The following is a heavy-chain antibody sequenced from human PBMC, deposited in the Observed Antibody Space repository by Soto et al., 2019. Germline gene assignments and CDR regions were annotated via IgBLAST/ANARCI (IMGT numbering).Heavy chain of an antibody. V-gene: IGHV3-48*04. CDR2: ISRGGETI. CDR1: GFTFSGFT. J-gene: IGHJ5*02. CDR3: ARETRVYYDILTGYYKNWFDP. D-gene: IGHD3-9*01. Sequence: PGGSLRLSCAASGFTFSGFTMNWVRQAPGRGLEWISYISRGGETIYYADSVKGRFTISRDNADNSLYLQMNSLRSEDTAVYYCARETRVYYDILTGYYKNWFDPWGQGTLVTVSS.